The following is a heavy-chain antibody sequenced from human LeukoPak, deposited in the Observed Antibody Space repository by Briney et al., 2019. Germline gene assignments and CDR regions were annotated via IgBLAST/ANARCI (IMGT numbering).Heavy chain of an antibody. CDR2: IYYSGTT. CDR1: GGSISTYY. J-gene: IGHJ4*02. V-gene: IGHV4-59*01. Sequence: SETLSLTCTVSGGSISTYYWIWIRQPPGKGLEWIGYIYYSGTTNYNPSLTSRVTISVDTSKNQFSLRLSSVTAADTAVYYCARAGYVGYCSGGSCYPHFDYWGQGTLVTVSS. D-gene: IGHD2-15*01. CDR3: ARAGYVGYCSGGSCYPHFDY.